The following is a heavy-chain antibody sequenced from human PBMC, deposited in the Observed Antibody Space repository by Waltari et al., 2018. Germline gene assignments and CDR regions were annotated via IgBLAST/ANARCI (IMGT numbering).Heavy chain of an antibody. V-gene: IGHV4-39*07. Sequence: QLQLQESGPGLVKPSETLSLTCTVSGGSISSSSYYWGWIRQPPGKGLEWIGSIYYSGSTYYNPSLKSRVTISVDTSKNQFSLKLSSVTAADTAVYYCARNPLIAAAENWFDPWGQGTLVTVSS. CDR1: GGSISSSSYY. J-gene: IGHJ5*02. CDR3: ARNPLIAAAENWFDP. D-gene: IGHD6-13*01. CDR2: IYYSGST.